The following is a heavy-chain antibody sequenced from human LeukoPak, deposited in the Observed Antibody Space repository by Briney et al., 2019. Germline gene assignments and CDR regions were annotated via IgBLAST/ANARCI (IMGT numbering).Heavy chain of an antibody. J-gene: IGHJ3*02. CDR1: GFTFSSYS. CDR2: ISSSSSYI. CDR3: ARDRAIILFGAFNI. V-gene: IGHV3-21*01. D-gene: IGHD3-3*01. Sequence: GGSLRLSCAASGFTFSSYSMNWVRQAPGKGLEWVSSISSSSSYIYYADSVKGRFTISRDNAKNSLYLHMNSLSAEDTAVYYCARDRAIILFGAFNIWGQGTMVTVSS.